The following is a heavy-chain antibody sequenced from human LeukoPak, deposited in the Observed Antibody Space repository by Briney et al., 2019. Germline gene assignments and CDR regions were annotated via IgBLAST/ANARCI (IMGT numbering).Heavy chain of an antibody. Sequence: GGSLRLSCAASGFTFSSYWMSWVRQAPGKGLEWVANIKQDGSEKYYVDSVKGRFTISRDNAKNSLYLQMNSLRAEDTAVYYCARYSSSWYAQTLTGTFGEPLDYWGQGTLVTVSS. CDR3: ARYSSSWYAQTLTGTFGEPLDY. V-gene: IGHV3-7*01. J-gene: IGHJ4*02. CDR2: IKQDGSEK. CDR1: GFTFSSYW. D-gene: IGHD6-13*01.